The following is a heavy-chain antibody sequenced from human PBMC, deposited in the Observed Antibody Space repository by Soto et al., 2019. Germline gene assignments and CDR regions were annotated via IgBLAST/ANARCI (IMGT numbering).Heavy chain of an antibody. CDR2: ISYHGNTE. V-gene: IGHV3-30*04. CDR1: GFTLSHYA. J-gene: IGHJ5*02. D-gene: IGHD6-25*01. CDR3: ARVGLNVFRAANDSYNWFEP. Sequence: GGSLRLSCTASGFTLSHYALHWLRQTPGKGLEWVAYISYHGNTEKYADSVKGRFTISRDNYKKEVHLQKNSLRIEDTAVYYCARVGLNVFRAANDSYNWFEPWGQGALVTVSS.